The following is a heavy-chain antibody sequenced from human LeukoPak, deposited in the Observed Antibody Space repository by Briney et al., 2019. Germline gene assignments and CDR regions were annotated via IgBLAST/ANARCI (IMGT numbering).Heavy chain of an antibody. Sequence: SETLSLTCTVSDGSISNYFWNWIRQPPGKGLEWLGCVYYSGSTKYNPSLKSRVTISLDTSKNEFSLRLSSVTAADTAVYYCARNYPPDYWGQGTLVTVSS. D-gene: IGHD3-10*01. CDR1: DGSISNYF. CDR3: ARNYPPDY. V-gene: IGHV4-59*01. CDR2: VYYSGST. J-gene: IGHJ4*02.